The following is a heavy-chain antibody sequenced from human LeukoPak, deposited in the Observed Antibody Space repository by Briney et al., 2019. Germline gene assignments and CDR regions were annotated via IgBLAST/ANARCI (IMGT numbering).Heavy chain of an antibody. Sequence: GRSLILSCGASGFTFSSYAMHWVRQAPGKGLEWVSVIYSGGSTYYADSVQGRFTISRDNSKNTLYLQMNSLRAEDTAVYYCARGQRAAAGFDSWGQGTLVTVSS. CDR2: IYSGGST. V-gene: IGHV3-53*01. D-gene: IGHD6-13*01. CDR3: ARGQRAAAGFDS. CDR1: GFTFSSYA. J-gene: IGHJ4*02.